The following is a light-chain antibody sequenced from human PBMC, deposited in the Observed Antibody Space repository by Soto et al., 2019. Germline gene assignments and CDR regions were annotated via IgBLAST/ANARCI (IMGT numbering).Light chain of an antibody. CDR2: EGS. CDR3: CSYAGSSVV. J-gene: IGLJ2*01. V-gene: IGLV2-23*01. Sequence: QSVLTQPASVSGSPGQSITISCTGTSSDVGSYNLVSWYQQHPGKAPKLMIYEGSKRPSGVSNRFSGSKSGNTASLTISALQAGDEADDYCCSYAGSSVVCVGGTKLPVL. CDR1: SSDVGSYNL.